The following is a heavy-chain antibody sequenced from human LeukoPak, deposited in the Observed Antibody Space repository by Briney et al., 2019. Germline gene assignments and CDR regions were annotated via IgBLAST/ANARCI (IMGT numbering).Heavy chain of an antibody. CDR2: ISAHNYNT. J-gene: IGHJ4*02. CDR3: ARVADYGSGSHLFDY. D-gene: IGHD3-10*01. Sequence: ASVTVSCKASGYTFLNYDFTWVRQAPGQGLEWMGWISAHNYNTKYAQGFQGRVPMTADTSTTTAYMELRSLRSDDTALYYCARVADYGSGSHLFDYWGQGTLVAVSS. V-gene: IGHV1-18*01. CDR1: GYTFLNYD.